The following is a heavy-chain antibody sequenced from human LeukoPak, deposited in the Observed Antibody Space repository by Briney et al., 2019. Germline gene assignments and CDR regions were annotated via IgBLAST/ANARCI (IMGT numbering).Heavy chain of an antibody. CDR3: ARRAADDAFDI. V-gene: IGHV4-59*08. CDR2: VYYTGST. CDR1: GGSVSNYY. J-gene: IGHJ3*02. Sequence: SETLSLTCSVSGGSVSNYYWSWIRQPPGKGLEWIGYVYYTGSTNYNPSLTSRVTISVDRTKNQFSLKLTSVTAADTAVYYCARRAADDAFDIWGQGTMVTVSS.